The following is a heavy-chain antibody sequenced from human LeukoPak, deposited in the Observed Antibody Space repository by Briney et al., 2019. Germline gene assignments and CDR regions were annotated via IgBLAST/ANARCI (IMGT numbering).Heavy chain of an antibody. Sequence: PSETLSLTCTVSGGSISSSSYYWGWIRQPPGKELEWIGSIYYSGSTNYNPSLKSRVTISVDTSKNQFSLKLSSVTAADTAVYYCARVDPDSSSTLEVFDYWGQGTLVTVSS. V-gene: IGHV4-39*07. D-gene: IGHD6-6*01. CDR3: ARVDPDSSSTLEVFDY. J-gene: IGHJ4*02. CDR1: GGSISSSSYY. CDR2: IYYSGST.